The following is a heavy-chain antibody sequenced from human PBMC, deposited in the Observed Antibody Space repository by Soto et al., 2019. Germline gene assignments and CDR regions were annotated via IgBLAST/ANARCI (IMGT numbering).Heavy chain of an antibody. CDR3: ARGFLYYGSGSYLGY. J-gene: IGHJ4*02. CDR2: INHSGST. D-gene: IGHD3-10*01. Sequence: QVQLQQWGAGLLKPSETLSLTCAVYGGSFSGYYWSWIRQPPGKGLEWIGEINHSGSTNYNPSLKSRVTRSVDTSKNQFSLKLSSVTAADTAVYYCARGFLYYGSGSYLGYWGQGTLVTVSS. V-gene: IGHV4-34*01. CDR1: GGSFSGYY.